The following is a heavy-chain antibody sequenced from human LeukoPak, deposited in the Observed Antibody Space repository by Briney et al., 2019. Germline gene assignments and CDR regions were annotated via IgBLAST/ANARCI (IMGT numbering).Heavy chain of an antibody. CDR1: GYTFTGYY. CDR3: ARRAGQQLVLYYFDY. Sequence: ASVKVSCKASGYTFTGYYMHWVRQAPGQGLECMGWINPNSGGTNYAQKFQGRVTMTRDTSISTAYMELSRLRSDDTAVYYCARRAGQQLVLYYFDYWGQGTLVTVSS. CDR2: INPNSGGT. V-gene: IGHV1-2*02. D-gene: IGHD6-13*01. J-gene: IGHJ4*02.